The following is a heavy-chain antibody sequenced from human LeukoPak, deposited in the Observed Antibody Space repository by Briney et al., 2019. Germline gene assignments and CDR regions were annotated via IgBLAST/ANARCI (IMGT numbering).Heavy chain of an antibody. CDR2: IYYSGST. V-gene: IGHV4-59*06. D-gene: IGHD3-10*01. CDR3: ARASLRLNGSGSYFPFDY. Sequence: SETLSLTCTVSGGPISSYYWSWIRQPAGKGLEWIGYIYYSGSTYYNPSLKSRVTISVDTSKNQFSLKLSSVTAADTAVYYCARASLRLNGSGSYFPFDYWGQGTLVTVSS. CDR1: GGPISSYY. J-gene: IGHJ4*02.